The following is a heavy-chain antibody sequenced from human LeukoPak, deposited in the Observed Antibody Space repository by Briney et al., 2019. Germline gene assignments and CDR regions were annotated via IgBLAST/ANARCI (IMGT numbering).Heavy chain of an antibody. V-gene: IGHV3-30*02. D-gene: IGHD6-13*01. CDR2: IRYDGSNN. Sequence: GGSLRLSCAASGFTFINYGMHWARQAAGKGLEWVTFIRYDGSNNYYADSVKGRFTVSRDNSKNTVYLQMNNLRAEDTAVYYCAKTGMQLGESRAPYYYYMDVWGKGTTVTVSS. CDR3: AKTGMQLGESRAPYYYYMDV. CDR1: GFTFINYG. J-gene: IGHJ6*03.